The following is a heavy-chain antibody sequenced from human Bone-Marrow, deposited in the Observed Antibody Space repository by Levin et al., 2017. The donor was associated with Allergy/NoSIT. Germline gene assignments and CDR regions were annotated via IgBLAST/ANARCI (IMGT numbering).Heavy chain of an antibody. D-gene: IGHD6-19*01. Sequence: PGESLKISCVGSGFTISSYDMHWVRQGTGKGLEWVSVIGIADDTYYAGSVKGRFTISRDDGKNSLYLRLNSLRAGDTAVYFCARAVAGTYFDYWGQGTLVTVSS. V-gene: IGHV3-13*01. CDR2: IGIADDT. CDR3: ARAVAGTYFDY. J-gene: IGHJ4*02. CDR1: GFTISSYD.